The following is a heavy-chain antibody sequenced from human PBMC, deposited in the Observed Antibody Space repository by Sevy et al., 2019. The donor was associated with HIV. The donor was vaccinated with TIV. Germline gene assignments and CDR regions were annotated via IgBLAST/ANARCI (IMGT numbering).Heavy chain of an antibody. J-gene: IGHJ3*02. D-gene: IGHD2-15*01. CDR3: ARHCTGSSCSHAFDI. CDR2: IIHSGGT. Sequence: SETLSLTCAVYGGSFSGYYWSWIRQPPGKGLEWIGEIIHSGGTNYNPSLKSRVTISVDTSKNQFSLKLNSVTAADTAVYYCARHCTGSSCSHAFDIWGQGTMVTVSS. V-gene: IGHV4-34*12. CDR1: GGSFSGYY.